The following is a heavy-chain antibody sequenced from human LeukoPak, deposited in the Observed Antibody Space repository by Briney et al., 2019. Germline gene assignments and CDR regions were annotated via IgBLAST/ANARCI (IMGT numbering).Heavy chain of an antibody. Sequence: PGGSLRLSCAVSGFTFSNYGMHWVRQAPGKGLEWVAVISYDGSNKYYADSVKGRFIISRDNSKNTLYLQMNSLRAEDTAVYYCAKDPSSGYSSGWPFDYWGQGTLVTVSS. CDR2: ISYDGSNK. CDR1: GFTFSNYG. D-gene: IGHD6-19*01. CDR3: AKDPSSGYSSGWPFDY. V-gene: IGHV3-30*18. J-gene: IGHJ4*02.